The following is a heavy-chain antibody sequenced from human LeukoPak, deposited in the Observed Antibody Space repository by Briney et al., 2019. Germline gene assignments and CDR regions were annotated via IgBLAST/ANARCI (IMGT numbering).Heavy chain of an antibody. J-gene: IGHJ4*02. D-gene: IGHD2/OR15-2a*01. V-gene: IGHV3-30*02. CDR2: MRSDGSDI. CDR3: ARDDYYFASEN. Sequence: GGSLRLSCVASGFSFSNYGMHWVRQAPGKGLEWVAFMRSDGSDIFYAESLKGRFTISRDNAKSTLFLQMHSLRAEDTAVYYCARDDYYFASENWGQGALVTVSS. CDR1: GFSFSNYG.